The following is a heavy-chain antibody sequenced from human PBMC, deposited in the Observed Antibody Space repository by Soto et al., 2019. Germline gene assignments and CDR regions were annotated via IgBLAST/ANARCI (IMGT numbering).Heavy chain of an antibody. CDR3: ARESEDLTSNFDY. J-gene: IGHJ4*02. CDR2: ISSTTNYI. V-gene: IGHV3-21*06. CDR1: GFTFNRYS. Sequence: GGSLRLACAASGFTFNRYSMNWVRQAPGKGLEWVSSISSTTNYIYYGDSMKGRFTISRDNAKNSLYLEMNSLRAEDTAVYYCARESEDLTSNFDYWGQGTLVTVSS.